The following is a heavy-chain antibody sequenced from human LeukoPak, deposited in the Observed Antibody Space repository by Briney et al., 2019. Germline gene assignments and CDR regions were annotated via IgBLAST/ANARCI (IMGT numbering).Heavy chain of an antibody. CDR2: LSWDSGSI. V-gene: IGHV3-9*01. J-gene: IGHJ5*02. CDR1: GFTFDDFA. CDR3: AKAKENYYDSSGYYLNWFDP. Sequence: GGSLRLSCAASGFTFDDFAMQWVRQAPGKGLEWVLGLSWDSGSIGYADSVKGRFTISRDNATNSLYLQMNSLRAEDTALYYCAKAKENYYDSSGYYLNWFDPWGQGTLVTVSS. D-gene: IGHD3-22*01.